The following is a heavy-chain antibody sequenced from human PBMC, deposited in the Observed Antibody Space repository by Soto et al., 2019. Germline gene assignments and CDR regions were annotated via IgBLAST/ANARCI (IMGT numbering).Heavy chain of an antibody. V-gene: IGHV4-30-2*01. CDR2: IYHSGTT. D-gene: IGHD2-2*01. CDR1: GGSITSGGYS. CDR3: ARLPIGYCTSTSCPGGGFYYYYGMDV. J-gene: IGHJ6*02. Sequence: SETLSLTCTVSGGSITSGGYSWSWIRQPPGKGLEWVGYIYHSGTTYYNPSLKSRVTISLDRSTNQFSLKLRSVSAADTAVYYCARLPIGYCTSTSCPGGGFYYYYGMDVWGQGTTVTVSS.